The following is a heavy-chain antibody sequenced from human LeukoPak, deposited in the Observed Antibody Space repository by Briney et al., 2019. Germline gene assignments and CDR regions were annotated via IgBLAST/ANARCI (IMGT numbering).Heavy chain of an antibody. V-gene: IGHV1-2*04. CDR2: INPNSGGT. D-gene: IGHD3-3*01. J-gene: IGHJ5*02. CDR1: GYTFTSYY. CDR3: ARETSNYDFWSGFSRELWFDP. Sequence: GASVKVSCKASGYTFTSYYMHWVRQAPGQGLEWMGWINPNSGGTNYAQKFQGWVTMTRDTSISTAYMELSRLRSDDTAVYYCARETSNYDFWSGFSRELWFDPWGQGTLVTVSS.